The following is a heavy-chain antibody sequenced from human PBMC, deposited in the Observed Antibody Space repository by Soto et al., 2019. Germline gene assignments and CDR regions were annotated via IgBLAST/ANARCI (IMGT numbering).Heavy chain of an antibody. CDR2: ISSRSTNI. Sequence: PGGSLRLSCVGSGFTFSGYSMAWVRQAPGRGLEWVASISSRSTNIDYADSVKGRFTISRDNAKNLVSLQMSSLRGEDTALYYCAKFTEPGYSSIWYYFEYWGQGTPVTVSS. V-gene: IGHV3-21*06. CDR1: GFTFSGYS. J-gene: IGHJ4*02. CDR3: AKFTEPGYSSIWYYFEY. D-gene: IGHD6-19*01.